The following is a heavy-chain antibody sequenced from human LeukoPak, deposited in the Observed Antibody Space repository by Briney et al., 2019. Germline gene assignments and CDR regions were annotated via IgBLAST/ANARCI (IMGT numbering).Heavy chain of an antibody. CDR1: GFTFDDYA. V-gene: IGHV3-9*01. D-gene: IGHD2-8*01. CDR3: ARSNLGTRGYYFDY. CDR2: ISWNSGSI. J-gene: IGHJ4*01. Sequence: AGGSLRLSCAASGFTFDDYAMHWVRQAPGKGLEWVSSISWNSGSIDYADSVRGRFTISRDNARNSLYLQMASLRAEDTALYFCARSNLGTRGYYFDYWGQGALVTVSS.